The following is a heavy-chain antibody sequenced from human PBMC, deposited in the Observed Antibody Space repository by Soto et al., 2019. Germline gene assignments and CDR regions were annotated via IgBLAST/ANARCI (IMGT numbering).Heavy chain of an antibody. CDR2: IIPIFGTA. CDR1: GGTFSSYA. J-gene: IGHJ4*02. Sequence: QVQLVQSGAEVKKPGSSVKVSCKASGGTFSSYAISWVRQAPGHGLEWMGGIIPIFGTANYAQKFQGRVTITADESTSTANMERSNLRSEDTAVYYCARDAHGGATEGDVSDYWGQGTLVTVSS. V-gene: IGHV1-69*01. D-gene: IGHD1-26*01. CDR3: ARDAHGGATEGDVSDY.